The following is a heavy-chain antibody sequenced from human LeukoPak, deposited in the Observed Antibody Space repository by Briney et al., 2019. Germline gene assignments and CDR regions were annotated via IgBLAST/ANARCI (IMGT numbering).Heavy chain of an antibody. D-gene: IGHD3/OR15-3a*01. J-gene: IGHJ4*02. CDR1: GGSISSYY. CDR2: IYYSGST. CDR3: ARDGKDWNFDY. Sequence: SETLSLTCTVSGGSISSYYWSWIRQPPGKGLEWIGYIYYSGSTNYNPSLKSRVTISVDTSKNQFSLKLSSVTAADTAVYYCARDGKDWNFDYWGQGTLVTVSS. V-gene: IGHV4-59*12.